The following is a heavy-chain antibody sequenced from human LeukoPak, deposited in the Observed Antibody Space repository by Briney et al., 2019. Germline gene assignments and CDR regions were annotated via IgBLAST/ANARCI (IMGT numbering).Heavy chain of an antibody. V-gene: IGHV3-30*04. D-gene: IGHD3-10*01. Sequence: PGRSLRLSCAASGFTFSSYAMHWVRQAPGKGLEWVAVISYDGSNKYYADSVKGRFTISRDNSKNTLYLQMNSLRADDTAVYYCARGGLHRLWFGEFWGQGTLVTVSS. CDR3: ARGGLHRLWFGEF. CDR2: ISYDGSNK. CDR1: GFTFSSYA. J-gene: IGHJ4*02.